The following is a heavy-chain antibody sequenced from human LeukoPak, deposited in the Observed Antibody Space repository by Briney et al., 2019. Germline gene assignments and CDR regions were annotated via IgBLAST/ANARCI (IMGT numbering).Heavy chain of an antibody. CDR2: IKSKTDGGTT. D-gene: IGHD1-1*01. CDR3: TTGPGELNWNSRGLQYYFDY. J-gene: IGHJ4*02. CDR1: GFTFSNAW. V-gene: IGHV3-15*01. Sequence: GGSLRLSCAASGFTFSNAWMSWVRQAPGKGLEWVGRIKSKTDGGTTDYAAPVKGRFTISRDDSHNTLYLQMNSLKTEDTAVYYCTTGPGELNWNSRGLQYYFDYWGQGTLVTVSS.